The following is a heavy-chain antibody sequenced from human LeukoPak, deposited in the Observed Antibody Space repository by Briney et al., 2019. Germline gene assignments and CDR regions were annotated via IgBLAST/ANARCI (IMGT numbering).Heavy chain of an antibody. CDR3: ARRVFSGWGYYFDY. J-gene: IGHJ4*02. D-gene: IGHD6-19*01. CDR1: GYTFNGQY. Sequence: EASVKVSCKASGYTFNGQYIYWVRQAPGQGLEWMGWINPNSGGTYYAQKFEGRVTMTRDTSSSTAYMELSSLRSDDTAIYYCARRVFSGWGYYFDYWGQGTLVTVSS. V-gene: IGHV1-2*02. CDR2: INPNSGGT.